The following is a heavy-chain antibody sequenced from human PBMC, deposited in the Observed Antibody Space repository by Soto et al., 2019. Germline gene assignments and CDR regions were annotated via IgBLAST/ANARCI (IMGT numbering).Heavy chain of an antibody. CDR2: INPSGGST. D-gene: IGHD4-17*01. Sequence: QVQLVQSGAEVKKPGASVKVSCKASGYTFTCYYMHWVRQAPGQGLEWMGIINPSGGSTSYAQKFQGRVTMTRDTSTSTVYIELSSLRSEDTAVYYCARAYGDYVNAFDIWGQGTMVTVSS. CDR1: GYTFTCYY. V-gene: IGHV1-46*01. J-gene: IGHJ3*02. CDR3: ARAYGDYVNAFDI.